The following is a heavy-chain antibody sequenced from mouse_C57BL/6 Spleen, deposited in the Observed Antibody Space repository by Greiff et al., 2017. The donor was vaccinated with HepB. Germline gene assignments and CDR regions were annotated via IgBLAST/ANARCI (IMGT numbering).Heavy chain of an antibody. J-gene: IGHJ2*01. CDR2: ISYDGSN. CDR1: GYSITSGYY. Sequence: VQLKESGPGLVKPSQSLSLTCSVTGYSITSGYYWNWIRQFPGNKLEWMGYISYDGSNNYNPSLKNRISITRDTSKNQFFLKLNSVTTEDTATYYCARGDGYYPFDYWGQGTTLTVSS. CDR3: ARGDGYYPFDY. V-gene: IGHV3-6*01. D-gene: IGHD2-3*01.